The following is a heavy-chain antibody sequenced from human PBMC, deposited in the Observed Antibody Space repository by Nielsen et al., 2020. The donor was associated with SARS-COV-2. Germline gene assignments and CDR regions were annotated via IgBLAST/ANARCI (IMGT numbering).Heavy chain of an antibody. D-gene: IGHD3-3*01. CDR3: ARGGTIFGVVTRMDV. J-gene: IGHJ6*02. V-gene: IGHV4-31*11. Sequence: LRLSCAVYGGSFSGYSWTWIRQHPGKGLEWIGYIYYSGSTYYNPSLKSRVTISVDTSKNQFSLKLSSVTAADTAVYYCARGGTIFGVVTRMDVWGQGTTVTVSS. CDR1: GGSFSGYS. CDR2: IYYSGST.